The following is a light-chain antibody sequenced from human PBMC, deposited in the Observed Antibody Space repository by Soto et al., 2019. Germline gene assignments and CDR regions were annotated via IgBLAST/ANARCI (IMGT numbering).Light chain of an antibody. CDR1: QGIGDT. J-gene: IGKJ4*01. CDR2: DTS. CDR3: QRYNNWPLT. V-gene: IGKV3-15*01. Sequence: EIVMTQSPATLSVSPGERATLPCRASQGIGDTLAWYQQKPGQTPRLLIYDTSTRATGVPARFSGSRSGAEFTLTINRLQSEDFGVYYCQRYNNWPLTFGGGTKVEVK.